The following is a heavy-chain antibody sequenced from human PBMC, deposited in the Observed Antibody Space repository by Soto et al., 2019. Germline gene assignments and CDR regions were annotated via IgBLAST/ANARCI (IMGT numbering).Heavy chain of an antibody. J-gene: IGHJ4*02. CDR1: GGSVTSDSYY. CDR3: ARGVGPGLSDYFDY. D-gene: IGHD2-15*01. Sequence: KPSETLSLTCTVSGGSVTSDSYYWSWIRQPPGKGLEWIGYIYYTGATNYNPSLKSRVTISVDTSKNQFFLKLSSVTAADTAVYYCARGVGPGLSDYFDYWGQGTLVTVSS. V-gene: IGHV4-61*01. CDR2: IYYTGAT.